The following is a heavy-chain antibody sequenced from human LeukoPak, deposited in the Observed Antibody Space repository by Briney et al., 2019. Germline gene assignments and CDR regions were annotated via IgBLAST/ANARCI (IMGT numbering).Heavy chain of an antibody. J-gene: IGHJ4*02. CDR1: GLTFSNYW. Sequence: GGSLRLSCAASGLTFSNYWMDWVRQAPGKGVEWVANIKQDGSEKNYVDSVKGRFIISRDNAKNSLYLQMNTLRADDTAVYYCARDGFGTGSNWGQGTLVTVSS. CDR3: ARDGFGTGSN. D-gene: IGHD3-16*01. V-gene: IGHV3-7*03. CDR2: IKQDGSEK.